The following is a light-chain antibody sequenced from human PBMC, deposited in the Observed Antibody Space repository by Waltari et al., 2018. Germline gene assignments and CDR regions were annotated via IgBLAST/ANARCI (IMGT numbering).Light chain of an antibody. Sequence: QSALTQPASVSGSPGQSITISCTATSSDVGGYNYVSWYQQYPGKAPKLMIYDVNKRPSGVSNRFSGSKSGNTASLTISGLQAEDEADYYCSSYTSSSTLVFGGGTKLTVL. J-gene: IGLJ3*02. V-gene: IGLV2-14*03. CDR3: SSYTSSSTLV. CDR1: SSDVGGYNY. CDR2: DVN.